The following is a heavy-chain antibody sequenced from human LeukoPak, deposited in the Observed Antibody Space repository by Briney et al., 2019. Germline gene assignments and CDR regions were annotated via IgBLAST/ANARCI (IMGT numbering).Heavy chain of an antibody. CDR2: INEDGSEN. V-gene: IGHV3-7*01. CDR1: AFTFNTYW. CDR3: ARRRRSGFFVD. D-gene: IGHD3-22*01. Sequence: GGSLRLSCAASAFTFNTYWMTWVRQAPGKGLEWVASINEDGSENHYVHSVKVRFTISRANTKNSFYLQMNTVRVEDTAVYYCARRRRSGFFVDWGQGALVTVSS. J-gene: IGHJ4*02.